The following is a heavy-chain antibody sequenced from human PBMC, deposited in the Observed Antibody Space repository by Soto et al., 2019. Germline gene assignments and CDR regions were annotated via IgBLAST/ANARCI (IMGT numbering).Heavy chain of an antibody. D-gene: IGHD3-16*01. CDR1: GGSFSGYY. CDR3: ARGWGRDGYRT. Sequence: QVQLQQWGAGLLKPSETLSLTCAVYGGSFSGYYWSWIRQPPGKGLEWIGEINHSGSTNYNPSLKSRVTISVDTSKNQFSLKLSSVTAADTAVYYWARGWGRDGYRTWGQGTLVTVSS. J-gene: IGHJ5*02. V-gene: IGHV4-34*01. CDR2: INHSGST.